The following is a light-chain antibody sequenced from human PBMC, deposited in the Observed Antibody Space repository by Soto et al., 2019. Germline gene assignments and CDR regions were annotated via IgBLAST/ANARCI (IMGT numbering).Light chain of an antibody. Sequence: EVGMTQSPVTLSVSPGERATLSCRASQSVTSNLAWYQQKPGQAPRLLIYSASARATGVPARFSGSGSGTEFTLTISSLQPEDFGIYYCQQYDYWWTFGQGTKVEI. CDR3: QQYDYWWT. CDR1: QSVTSN. J-gene: IGKJ1*01. V-gene: IGKV3-15*01. CDR2: SAS.